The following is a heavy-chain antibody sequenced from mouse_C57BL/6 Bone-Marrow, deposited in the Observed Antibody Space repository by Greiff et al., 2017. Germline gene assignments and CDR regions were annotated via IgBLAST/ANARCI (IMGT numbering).Heavy chain of an antibody. CDR2: INPYNGGT. V-gene: IGHV1-19*01. J-gene: IGHJ1*03. Sequence: VQLQQSGPVLVKPGASVKMSCKASGYTFTDYYMNWVKQSHGKSLEWIGVINPYNGGTSYNQKFKGKATLTVDKSSSTAYMELNSLTSEDSAVYYCARGSHWYIDVWGTGTTVTVSS. CDR1: GYTFTDYY. CDR3: ARGSHWYIDV.